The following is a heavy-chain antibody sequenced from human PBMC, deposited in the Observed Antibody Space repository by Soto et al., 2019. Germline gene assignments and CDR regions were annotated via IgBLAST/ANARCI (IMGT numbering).Heavy chain of an antibody. Sequence: QVQLQESGPGLVKPSQTLSLTCTVSGGSISSGDYYWSWIRQPPGKGLEWIGYIYYSGSTYYNPSLKSRVTLSVDPPQHQFSLKLSSVTAADPAVYYCARDLGRVATIHYYYYGMDVWGQGTTVTVSS. CDR3: ARDLGRVATIHYYYYGMDV. V-gene: IGHV4-30-4*01. J-gene: IGHJ6*02. CDR1: GGSISSGDYY. CDR2: IYYSGST. D-gene: IGHD5-12*01.